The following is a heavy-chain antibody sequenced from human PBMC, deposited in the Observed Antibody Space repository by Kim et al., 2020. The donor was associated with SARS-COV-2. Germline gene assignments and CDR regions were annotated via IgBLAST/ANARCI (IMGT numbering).Heavy chain of an antibody. J-gene: IGHJ3*02. CDR3: AKDLRDGYNRGFDAFDI. V-gene: IGHV3-9*01. D-gene: IGHD5-12*01. Sequence: GGSLRLSCAASGFTFDDYAMHWVRQAPGKGLEWVSGISWNSGSIGYADSVKGRFTISRDNAKNSLYLQMNSLRAEDTALYYCAKDLRDGYNRGFDAFDI. CDR1: GFTFDDYA. CDR2: ISWNSGSI.